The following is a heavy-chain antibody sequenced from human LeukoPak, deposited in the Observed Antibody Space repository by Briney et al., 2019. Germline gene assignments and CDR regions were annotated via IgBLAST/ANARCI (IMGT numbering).Heavy chain of an antibody. Sequence: RASVKVSCKPSGYTFTSFGISWVRQAPGQGLEWMGWIGAYNGDTNYAQKFQGRVTMTTDTSTSTAYMDLRSLRSDDTAVYYCTREHCRGDNCPSVDYWGQGTLVTVSS. D-gene: IGHD2-15*01. V-gene: IGHV1-18*04. CDR1: GYTFTSFG. CDR2: IGAYNGDT. CDR3: TREHCRGDNCPSVDY. J-gene: IGHJ4*02.